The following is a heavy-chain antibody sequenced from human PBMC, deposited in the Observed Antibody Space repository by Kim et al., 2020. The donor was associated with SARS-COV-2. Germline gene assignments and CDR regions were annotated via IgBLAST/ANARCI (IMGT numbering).Heavy chain of an antibody. V-gene: IGHV3-48*03. D-gene: IGHD3-3*01. CDR3: VRDHPDITLFGVVIGTCDS. Sequence: GGSLRLSCAASGFTFSSYEMNWVRQAPGKGLEWVSYISSTGSSKYYADSVKGRFLISRDNAKNSLYLQMNSLRVEDTAIYYCVRDHPDITLFGVVIGTCDSWGQGTLVTVSS. CDR1: GFTFSSYE. J-gene: IGHJ4*02. CDR2: ISSTGSSK.